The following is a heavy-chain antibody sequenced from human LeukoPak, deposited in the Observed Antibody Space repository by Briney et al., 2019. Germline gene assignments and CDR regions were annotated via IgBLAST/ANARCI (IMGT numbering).Heavy chain of an antibody. V-gene: IGHV3-9*01. J-gene: IGHJ4*02. Sequence: PGGSLRLSCAASGFSFDDYAMHWVRQAPGKGLEWVSGISWNGGSIGYADSVKGRFTISRDNAKNSLYLQMNSLRAEDTAFYYCAKGGGATVGRIDYRGQGTLVTGSS. CDR2: ISWNGGSI. CDR1: GFSFDDYA. D-gene: IGHD3-16*02. CDR3: AKGGGATVGRIDY.